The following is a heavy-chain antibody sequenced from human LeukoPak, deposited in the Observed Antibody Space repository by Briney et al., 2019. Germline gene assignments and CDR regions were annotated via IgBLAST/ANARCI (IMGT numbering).Heavy chain of an antibody. J-gene: IGHJ6*02. V-gene: IGHV1-69*13. CDR2: IIPIFGTA. Sequence: GASVKVSCKASGGTFSSYAISWVRQAPGQGLEWMGGIIPIFGTANYAQKFQGRVTITADESTSTAYMELRSLRSEDTAVYYCAREDTAMVEHYYYYGMDVWGQGTTVTVSS. CDR1: GGTFSSYA. CDR3: AREDTAMVEHYYYYGMDV. D-gene: IGHD5-18*01.